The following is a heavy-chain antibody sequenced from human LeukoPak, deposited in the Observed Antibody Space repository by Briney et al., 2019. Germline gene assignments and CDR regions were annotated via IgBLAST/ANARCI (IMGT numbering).Heavy chain of an antibody. CDR2: IWYDGSNK. CDR3: ARTLYGIDDDYSAFDI. D-gene: IGHD4-11*01. Sequence: PGGSLRLSCAASGFTFSSYGMHWVHQAPGKGLEWVAVIWYDGSNKYYADSVKGRFTVSRDNSKNMMYVQMNSLRAEDTAVYYCARTLYGIDDDYSAFDIWGRGTMVTVSS. V-gene: IGHV3-33*01. CDR1: GFTFSSYG. J-gene: IGHJ3*02.